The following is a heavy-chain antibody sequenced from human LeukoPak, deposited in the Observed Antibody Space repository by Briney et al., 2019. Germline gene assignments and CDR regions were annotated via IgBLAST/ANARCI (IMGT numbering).Heavy chain of an antibody. V-gene: IGHV3-30*03. CDR3: AREYYCSGGSCYSTFMDV. CDR2: ISYDGSNK. J-gene: IGHJ6*02. CDR1: GFTTHYW. D-gene: IGHD2-15*01. Sequence: PGRSLRLSCTASGFTTHYWLNWVRQSPGKGLEWVAVISYDGSNKYYADSVKGRFTISRDNSKNTLYLQMNSLRAEDTAVYYCAREYYCSGGSCYSTFMDVWGQGTTVTVSS.